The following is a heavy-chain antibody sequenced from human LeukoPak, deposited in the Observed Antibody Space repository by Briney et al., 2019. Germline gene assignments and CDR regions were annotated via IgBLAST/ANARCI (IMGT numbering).Heavy chain of an antibody. CDR2: MNPNSGNT. CDR1: GYTFTSYD. CDR3: ARGYCSGGSCYPERD. Sequence: GASVKVSCKASGYTFTSYDINWVRQATGQGREWMGWMNPNSGNTGYAQKFQGRVTMTRNTSISTAYMELSSLRSEDTAVYYCARGYCSGGSCYPERDWGQGTLVTVSS. V-gene: IGHV1-8*01. D-gene: IGHD2-15*01. J-gene: IGHJ4*02.